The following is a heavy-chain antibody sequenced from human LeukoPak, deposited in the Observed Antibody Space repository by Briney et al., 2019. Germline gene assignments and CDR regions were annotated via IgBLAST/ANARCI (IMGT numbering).Heavy chain of an antibody. V-gene: IGHV4-34*01. CDR3: TVRCSGGSCYYAELDY. D-gene: IGHD2-15*01. CDR2: INHSGST. Sequence: SETLSLTCAVYGGSFSGYYWSWIRQPPGKGLEWIGEINHSGSTNYNPSLKSRVTISVDTSKNQFSLKLSSVTAADTAVYYCTVRCSGGSCYYAELDYWGQGTLVTASS. J-gene: IGHJ4*02. CDR1: GGSFSGYY.